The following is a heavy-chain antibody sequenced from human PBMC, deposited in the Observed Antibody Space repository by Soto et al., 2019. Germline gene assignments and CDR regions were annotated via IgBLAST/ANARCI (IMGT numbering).Heavy chain of an antibody. D-gene: IGHD3-10*01. J-gene: IGHJ4*02. V-gene: IGHV3-13*01. Sequence: GSLRLSCAASGFTFSRYDMHWVRQATGKSLEWVSAIGTAGDTYYPGSVKGRFTISRENAKNSLYLQMNGLRAGDTAVYYCTRSPVLVRGVRAFDYWGQGTLVTVSS. CDR2: IGTAGDT. CDR1: GFTFSRYD. CDR3: TRSPVLVRGVRAFDY.